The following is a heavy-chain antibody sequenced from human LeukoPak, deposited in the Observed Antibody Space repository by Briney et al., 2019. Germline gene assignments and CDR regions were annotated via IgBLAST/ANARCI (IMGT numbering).Heavy chain of an antibody. CDR3: ARNPLVVPAAIWYNEFAP. J-gene: IGHJ5*02. Sequence: SVKVFCKASGGTFSSYAISWVRQARGQGLEWMGGLTPIFGTANYAQKFQGRVTSTTDESTSTAYMELSRLRPENTAVYYCARNPLVVPAAIWYNEFAPWSQGTLVTVPS. V-gene: IGHV1-69*05. CDR1: GGTFSSYA. CDR2: LTPIFGTA. D-gene: IGHD2-2*02.